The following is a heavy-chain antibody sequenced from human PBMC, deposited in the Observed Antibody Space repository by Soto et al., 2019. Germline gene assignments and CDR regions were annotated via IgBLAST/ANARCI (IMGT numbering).Heavy chain of an antibody. CDR2: IYNDGTYS. Sequence: GGSLRLSCAASGFIFKMYWMHWVRQSPGKGLVWISRIYNDGTYSDYTDSVRGRFTISRDNVNDTLYLQMNNLRAEDSGLYYCTRGPRPISTGTGAYWGQGTQVTVSS. CDR1: GFIFKMYW. D-gene: IGHD3-10*01. CDR3: TRGPRPISTGTGAY. V-gene: IGHV3-74*01. J-gene: IGHJ4*02.